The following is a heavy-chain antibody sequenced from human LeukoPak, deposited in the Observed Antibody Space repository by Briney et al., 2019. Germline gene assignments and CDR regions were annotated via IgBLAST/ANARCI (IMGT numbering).Heavy chain of an antibody. D-gene: IGHD4-17*01. CDR2: INHSGST. CDR3: ARVTYGDHLDY. Sequence: PSETLSLTCAVYGGSFSGYYWSWVRQPPGKGLEWVGEINHSGSTNYNPSLKSRVTITVDTSKNQFSLKLSSVTAADTAVYYGARVTYGDHLDYWGQGTLVTVSS. V-gene: IGHV4-34*01. CDR1: GGSFSGYY. J-gene: IGHJ4*02.